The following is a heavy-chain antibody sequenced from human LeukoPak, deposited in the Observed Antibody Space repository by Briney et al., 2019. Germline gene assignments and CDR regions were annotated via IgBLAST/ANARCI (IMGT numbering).Heavy chain of an antibody. V-gene: IGHV4-59*01. D-gene: IGHD3-3*01. CDR2: IYYSGST. J-gene: IGHJ6*03. CDR3: ARSHGYYDFWSGYYNDYYYYMDV. Sequence: PSETLSLTCTVSGGSISSYYWSWIRQPPGKGLEWIGYIYYSGSTNYNPSLKSRVTISVDTSKKQFSLKLSSVTAADTAVYYCARSHGYYDFWSGYYNDYYYYMDVWGKGTTVTVSS. CDR1: GGSISSYY.